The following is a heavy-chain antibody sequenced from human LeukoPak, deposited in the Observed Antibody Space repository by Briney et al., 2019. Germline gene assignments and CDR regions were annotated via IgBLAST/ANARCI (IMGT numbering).Heavy chain of an antibody. D-gene: IGHD1-26*01. CDR2: ISGSGGST. V-gene: IGHV3-23*01. Sequence: GGSLRLSCAASGFTFSSYGMSWVRQAPGEGLEWVSAISGSGGSTYYADSVKGRFTISRDNSKNTLYLQMNSLRAEDTAVYYCAKVARGSYYLDYWGQGTLVTVSS. CDR1: GFTFSSYG. J-gene: IGHJ4*02. CDR3: AKVARGSYYLDY.